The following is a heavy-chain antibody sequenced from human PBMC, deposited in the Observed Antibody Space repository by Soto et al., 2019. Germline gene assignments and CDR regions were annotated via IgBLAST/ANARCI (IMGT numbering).Heavy chain of an antibody. CDR3: ARDGRKGGYLDY. D-gene: IGHD5-12*01. J-gene: IGHJ4*02. V-gene: IGHV1-18*01. CDR1: GYTFNSYG. CDR2: ISVYNGNT. Sequence: QVQRVQSGAEVKRPGASVKVSCKASGYTFNSYGISWVRQAPGQGLEWMGGISVYNGNTNYAQKVQGRVTMTTDTSTSKAYMELRSLRPDDTAVYYCARDGRKGGYLDYWGQGTVVTVSS.